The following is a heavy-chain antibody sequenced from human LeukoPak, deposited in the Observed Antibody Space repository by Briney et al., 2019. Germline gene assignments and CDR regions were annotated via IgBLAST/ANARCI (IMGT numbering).Heavy chain of an antibody. V-gene: IGHV1-18*01. CDR1: GYTFTSYG. D-gene: IGHD1-26*01. CDR2: ISAYNGNT. CDR3: AREGVGATTGDAFDI. Sequence: AASVKVSCKASGYTFTSYGISWVRQAPGQGLEWMGWISAYNGNTNYAQKLQGRVTMTTDTSTSTAYMELSRLRSDDTAVYYCAREGVGATTGDAFDIWGQGTMVTVSS. J-gene: IGHJ3*02.